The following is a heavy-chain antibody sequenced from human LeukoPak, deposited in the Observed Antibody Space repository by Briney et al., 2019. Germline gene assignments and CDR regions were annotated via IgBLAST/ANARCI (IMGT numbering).Heavy chain of an antibody. CDR1: GFTFSRYW. V-gene: IGHV3-7*01. J-gene: IGHJ3*01. Sequence: PGGSLRLSCAASGFTFSRYWMSWVRQAPGKGLEWVACIKEDGSEKYYVDSVKGRFTMSRDNAKNSPYLQMNSLRAEHTAVYYCASAPDWEFCITHDTFDLWGQGTMVRVSS. D-gene: IGHD2/OR15-2a*01. CDR2: IKEDGSEK. CDR3: ASAPDWEFCITHDTFDL.